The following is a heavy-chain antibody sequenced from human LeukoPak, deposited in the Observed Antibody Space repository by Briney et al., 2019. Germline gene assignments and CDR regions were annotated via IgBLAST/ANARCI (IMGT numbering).Heavy chain of an antibody. Sequence: SETLSLTCTVSGGSISSSSYYWGWIRQPPGKGPEWIGSIYYSGSTYYNPSLKSRVTISIDTSKNQFSLKLSSVTAADTAVYYCAREPPHPIYKLRGSLGEHDYWGQGTLVTVSS. CDR3: AREPPHPIYKLRGSLGEHDY. V-gene: IGHV4-39*07. D-gene: IGHD3-16*01. CDR2: IYYSGST. CDR1: GGSISSSSYY. J-gene: IGHJ4*02.